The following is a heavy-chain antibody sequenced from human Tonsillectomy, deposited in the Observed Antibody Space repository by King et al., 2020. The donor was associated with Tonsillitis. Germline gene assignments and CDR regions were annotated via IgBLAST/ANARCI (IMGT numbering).Heavy chain of an antibody. CDR1: GYTFTGYY. CDR3: ALSYCSGGSCYRGGFDY. J-gene: IGHJ4*02. CDR2: INPNSSGT. Sequence: QLVQSGAEVKKPGASVKVSCKASGYTFTGYYMHWVRQAPGQGLEWMGWINPNSSGTNSAQRFQGRVTMTRDTSITTAYMELSRLRSDDTAVYYCALSYCSGGSCYRGGFDYWGQGTLVTVSS. V-gene: IGHV1-2*02. D-gene: IGHD2-15*01.